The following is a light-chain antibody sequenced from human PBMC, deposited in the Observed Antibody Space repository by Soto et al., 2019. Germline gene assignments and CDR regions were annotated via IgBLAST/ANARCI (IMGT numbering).Light chain of an antibody. Sequence: QSVLTQPPSASGTPGQRVTMSCSGSSSNIGNNYVYWYHQLPGSAPKLLIYRNNQRPSGVPDRFFGSKSGTSASLVISGLRSEDEAAYHCATWDDSLNGVIFGGGTKLTVL. CDR3: ATWDDSLNGVI. J-gene: IGLJ2*01. CDR2: RNN. V-gene: IGLV1-47*01. CDR1: SSNIGNNY.